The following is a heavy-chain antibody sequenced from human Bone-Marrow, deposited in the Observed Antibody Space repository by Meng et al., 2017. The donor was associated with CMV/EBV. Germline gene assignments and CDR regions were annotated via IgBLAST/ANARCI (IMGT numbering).Heavy chain of an antibody. CDR3: ARKTYYYDSSGQVDAFDI. CDR2: IIPILGIA. CDR1: GGTFSSYA. Sequence: SVKVSCKASGGTFSSYAISWVRQAPGQGLEWMGGIIPILGIANYAQKLQGRVTMTTDTSTSTAYMELRSLRSDDTAVYYCARKTYYYDSSGQVDAFDIWGQGTMVTVSS. J-gene: IGHJ3*02. V-gene: IGHV1-69*10. D-gene: IGHD3-22*01.